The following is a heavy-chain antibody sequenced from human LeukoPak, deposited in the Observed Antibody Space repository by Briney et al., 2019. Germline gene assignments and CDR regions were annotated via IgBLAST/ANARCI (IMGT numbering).Heavy chain of an antibody. J-gene: IGHJ4*02. V-gene: IGHV3-23*01. Sequence: PGGSLRLSCAASGFSFSSHAMNWVRQAPGKRLEWVSAISGSGSHTYYADSVRGRFTISRDNSKSTLYLQMNSLRAEDTAVYYCAKDVRGYNRPFDYWGQGTLVTVSS. CDR2: ISGSGSHT. D-gene: IGHD3-10*02. CDR1: GFSFSSHA. CDR3: AKDVRGYNRPFDY.